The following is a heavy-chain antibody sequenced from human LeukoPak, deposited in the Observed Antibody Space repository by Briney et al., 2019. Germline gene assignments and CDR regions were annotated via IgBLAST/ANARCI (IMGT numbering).Heavy chain of an antibody. D-gene: IGHD3-22*01. Sequence: ASVKVSCKVSGYTLTELSMHWVRQAPGKGLEWTGGFDPEDGETIYAQKFQGRVTMTEDTSTDTAYMELSSLRSEDTAVYYCATSMIVVVISFSDAFDIWGQGTMVTVSS. CDR3: ATSMIVVVISFSDAFDI. CDR2: FDPEDGET. J-gene: IGHJ3*02. V-gene: IGHV1-24*01. CDR1: GYTLTELS.